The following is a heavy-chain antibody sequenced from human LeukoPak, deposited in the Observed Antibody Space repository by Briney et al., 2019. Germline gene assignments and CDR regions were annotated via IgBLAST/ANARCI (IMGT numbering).Heavy chain of an antibody. V-gene: IGHV4-59*01. CDR3: ARGGYSYEVVFGYFRH. Sequence: PSETLSLTCTVSGGSISSYYWSWIRQPPGKGLEWIGYIYYSGSTNYNPSLKSRVTISVDTSKNQFSLKLSSVTAADTAVYYCARGGYSYEVVFGYFRHWGQGTLVTVSS. J-gene: IGHJ1*01. CDR2: IYYSGST. CDR1: GGSISSYY. D-gene: IGHD5-18*01.